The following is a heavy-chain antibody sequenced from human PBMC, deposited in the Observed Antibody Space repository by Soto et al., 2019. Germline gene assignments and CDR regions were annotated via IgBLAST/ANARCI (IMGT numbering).Heavy chain of an antibody. D-gene: IGHD3-10*01. CDR3: ARAVTWGLDV. CDR2: ISRSSTGI. J-gene: IGHJ6*02. Sequence: EVQLVESGGGLVQPGGSLRLSCAASGFTFSLYSMSWVRQAPGKGLEWVSYISRSSTGIHYADSVKGRFTISRDDATNSMHLQMHSQRDGDTAVYYCARAVTWGLDVWGQGTTVSISS. CDR1: GFTFSLYS. V-gene: IGHV3-48*02.